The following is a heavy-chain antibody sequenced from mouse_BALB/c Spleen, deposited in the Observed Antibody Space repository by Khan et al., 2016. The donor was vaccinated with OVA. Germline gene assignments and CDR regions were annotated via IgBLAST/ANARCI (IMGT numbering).Heavy chain of an antibody. CDR2: INHYNGGT. CDR1: GDSFTGYT. Sequence: VQLQQSGPELVKPGGSMKISCKASGDSFTGYTMNWMKQSHGKNLEWIGLINHYNGGTSYNQKFKGKATLTVDKSSSTAYMELISLTSEDSAVYYWARSASYGNYVEAWFAYWGQGTLVTVSA. J-gene: IGHJ3*01. V-gene: IGHV1S135*01. D-gene: IGHD2-10*01. CDR3: ARSASYGNYVEAWFAY.